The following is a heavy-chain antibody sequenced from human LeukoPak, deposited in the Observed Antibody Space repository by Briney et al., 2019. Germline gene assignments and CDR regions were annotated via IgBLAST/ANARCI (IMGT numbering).Heavy chain of an antibody. V-gene: IGHV3-23*01. J-gene: IGHJ4*02. D-gene: IGHD3-3*01. CDR2: ISGSGGST. CDR3: AKGSGWYNYFDL. CDR1: GFTFSSYA. Sequence: GGSLRLSCAASGFTFSSYAMSWVRQAPGKGLEWVSAISGSGGSTYYADSVKGRFTISRDNSKNTLYLQMNSLRVEDTAVYYCAKGSGWYNYFDLWGQGTLVTVSS.